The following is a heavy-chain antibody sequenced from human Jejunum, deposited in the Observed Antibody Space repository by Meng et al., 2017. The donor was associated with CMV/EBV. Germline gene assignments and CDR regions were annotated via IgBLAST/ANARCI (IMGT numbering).Heavy chain of an antibody. J-gene: IGHJ5*02. CDR3: ARARLGGYCSSTSCADNWFDP. CDR1: GYTFTSYG. CDR2: ISAYNGNT. D-gene: IGHD2-2*01. V-gene: IGHV1-18*01. Sequence: QVQLGQFGGEVKEPGAPGKVPCKASGYTFTSYGINWVRQAPGQGLEWMGWISAYNGNTNYAQKLQGRVTMTTDTSTSTAYMELRSLRSDDTAVYYCARARLGGYCSSTSCADNWFDPWGQGTLVTVSS.